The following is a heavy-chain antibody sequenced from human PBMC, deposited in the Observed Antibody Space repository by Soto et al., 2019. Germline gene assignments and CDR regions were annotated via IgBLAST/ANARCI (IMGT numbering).Heavy chain of an antibody. V-gene: IGHV3-23*01. CDR3: ARSREIIASAGSFGY. Sequence: PGGCLRLSCAASGFTFSRHVMSWVRQAPGKGLEWVSGISTGGGSTDYADSVKGRFTISRDNSKNTLHLQMKSLRAEDTAVYYCARSREIIASAGSFGYCGQGTLVT. CDR2: ISTGGGST. D-gene: IGHD1-1*01. J-gene: IGHJ4*02. CDR1: GFTFSRHV.